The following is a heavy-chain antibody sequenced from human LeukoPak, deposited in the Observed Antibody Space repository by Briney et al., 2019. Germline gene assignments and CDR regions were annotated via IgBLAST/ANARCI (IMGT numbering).Heavy chain of an antibody. CDR2: IHYSGST. CDR3: ARRGSYYNPADY. CDR1: GGSISSFY. J-gene: IGHJ4*02. D-gene: IGHD1-26*01. Sequence: SETLSLTCTVSGGSISSFYWSWIRQPPGKGLEWIGYIHYSGSTNYNPSLKGRVTISVDTSKNQFSLKLSSVTAADTAVYYCARRGSYYNPADYWGQGTLVTVSS. V-gene: IGHV4-59*08.